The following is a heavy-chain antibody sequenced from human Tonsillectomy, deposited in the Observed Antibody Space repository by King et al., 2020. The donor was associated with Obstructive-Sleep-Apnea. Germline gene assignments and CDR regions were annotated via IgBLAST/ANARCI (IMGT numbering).Heavy chain of an antibody. CDR3: ARSGLKYYYYGMDV. J-gene: IGHJ6*02. D-gene: IGHD5-12*01. CDR1: GYSISNGYY. V-gene: IGHV4-38-2*02. Sequence: VQLQESGPGLVKPSETLSLTCTVSGYSISNGYYWGWIRQPPGKGLEWIGSIYHSGSTYYNPSLKSRATISVDTSKNQFSLTLGFLTAPDTAVYYCARSGLKYYYYGMDVWGQGTTVTVSS. CDR2: IYHSGST.